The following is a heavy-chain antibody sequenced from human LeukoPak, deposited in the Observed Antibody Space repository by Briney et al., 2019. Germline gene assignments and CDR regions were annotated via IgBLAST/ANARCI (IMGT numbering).Heavy chain of an antibody. CDR1: GGSISSYY. CDR2: IYTSGST. CDR3: ARSLKYSSSLGAFDI. Sequence: SETLSLTCTVSGGSISSYYWSWLRQPAGKGLEWIGRIYTSGSTNYNPSLKSRVTMSVDTSKNQFSLKLSSVTAADTAVYYCARSLKYSSSLGAFDIWGQGTMVTVSS. D-gene: IGHD6-6*01. V-gene: IGHV4-4*07. J-gene: IGHJ3*02.